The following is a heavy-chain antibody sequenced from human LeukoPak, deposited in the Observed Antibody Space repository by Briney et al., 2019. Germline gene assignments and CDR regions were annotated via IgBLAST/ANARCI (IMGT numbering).Heavy chain of an antibody. D-gene: IGHD1-14*01. J-gene: IGHJ6*02. Sequence: GGSLRLSCAASEFTFSTYWMSWARQAPGKGLEWVANIKEDGSEKRYVGSVKGRFTISRDNAKNSLYLQMNSLRAEDTAVYYCARSEEPYYCGMDVWGQGTTVTVSS. CDR1: EFTFSTYW. V-gene: IGHV3-7*01. CDR3: ARSEEPYYCGMDV. CDR2: IKEDGSEK.